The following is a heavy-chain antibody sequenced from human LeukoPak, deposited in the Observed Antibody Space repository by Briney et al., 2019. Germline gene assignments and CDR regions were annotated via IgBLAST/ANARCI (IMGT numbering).Heavy chain of an antibody. J-gene: IGHJ4*02. Sequence: GGSLRLSCAASGFTFSSYSMNWVRQARRKWLEWVSSISSSSSYIYYADSVKGRFTISRDNAKNSLYLQMNSLRAEDTAVYYCARASNDYFDYWGQGTLVTVSS. CDR3: ARASNDYFDY. CDR1: GFTFSSYS. V-gene: IGHV3-21*01. CDR2: ISSSSSYI. D-gene: IGHD1-1*01.